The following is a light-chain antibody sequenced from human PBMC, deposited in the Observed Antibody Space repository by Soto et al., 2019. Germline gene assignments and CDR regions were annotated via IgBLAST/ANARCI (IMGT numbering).Light chain of an antibody. J-gene: IGKJ1*01. V-gene: IGKV2-28*01. CDR1: QSLLHSNGYNY. CDR2: LGS. CDR3: MQGLQTXQX. Sequence: DIVMTQSPLSLPVTPGEPASISCRSSQSLLHSNGYNYLDWYLQKPGQSPQLLIFLGSNRASGVPDRFSGSGSGTDFTLKITRVEAGDVGVYYCMQGLQTXQXFGQGTK.